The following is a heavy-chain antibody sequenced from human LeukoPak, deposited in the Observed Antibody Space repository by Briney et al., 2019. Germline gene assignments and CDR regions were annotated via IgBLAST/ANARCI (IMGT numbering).Heavy chain of an antibody. V-gene: IGHV4-31*03. CDR1: GCSISSGGYY. J-gene: IGHJ4*02. CDR3: AREGVLRYYFDY. D-gene: IGHD3-9*01. CDR2: IYYSGIT. Sequence: SQTLSLTCTVSGCSISSGGYYWSWIRQHPGKGLEWIGYIYYSGITYYNPSLKSRVTISVDTSKNQFSLKLHSVTATDTAVYYCAREGVLRYYFDYWGQGTLVTVSS.